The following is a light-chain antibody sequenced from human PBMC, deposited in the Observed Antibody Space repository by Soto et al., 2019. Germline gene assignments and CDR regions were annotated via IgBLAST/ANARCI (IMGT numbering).Light chain of an antibody. Sequence: EIVLTQSPGTMSLSPGERATLSCRASQSVSSSYLAWYQQKPGQAPRLLIYGASSRATGIPNMFSGSGSGTDFTLTISRLEPEDFAVYYCQQSGSSPWTFGQVTKV. V-gene: IGKV3-20*01. CDR2: GAS. CDR1: QSVSSSY. J-gene: IGKJ1*01. CDR3: QQSGSSPWT.